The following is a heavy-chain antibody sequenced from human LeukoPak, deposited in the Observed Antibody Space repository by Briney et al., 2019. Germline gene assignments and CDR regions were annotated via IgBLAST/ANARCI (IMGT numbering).Heavy chain of an antibody. D-gene: IGHD2-15*01. CDR2: IRYDGGNK. CDR3: AKFSEYCSGGSCFDAFDI. Sequence: SGGSLRLSCAASGFTFSSYGMHWVRQAPGKGLEWVAFIRYDGGNKYYADSVKGRFTISRDNSKNTLYLQMNSLRAEDTAVYYCAKFSEYCSGGSCFDAFDIWGQGTMVTVSS. J-gene: IGHJ3*02. V-gene: IGHV3-30*02. CDR1: GFTFSSYG.